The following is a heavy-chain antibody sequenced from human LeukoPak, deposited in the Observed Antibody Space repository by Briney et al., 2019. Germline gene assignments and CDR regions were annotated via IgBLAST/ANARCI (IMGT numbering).Heavy chain of an antibody. D-gene: IGHD4-17*01. J-gene: IGHJ6*02. CDR1: GFTFSSYA. Sequence: GGSLRLSCAASGFTFSSYAMHWVRQAPGKGLEWVAVISYDGSNKYYADSVKGRFTISRDNSKNTLYLQMHSLRAEDTAVYYCAKNYGDPGYYYGMDVWGQGTTVTVSS. CDR3: AKNYGDPGYYYGMDV. CDR2: ISYDGSNK. V-gene: IGHV3-30-3*02.